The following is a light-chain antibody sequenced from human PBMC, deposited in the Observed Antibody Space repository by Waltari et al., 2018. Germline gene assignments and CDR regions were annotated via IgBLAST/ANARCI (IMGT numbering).Light chain of an antibody. CDR3: QYYGTAPGT. J-gene: IGKJ2*01. Sequence: EIALSQSPGTLSLSPGERATLSCRASPSLTGGFVAWYQHKPGQAPRLLMYGASTRATAIPDRFRGSGSGADFTLTITTVEPEDFAVYYCQYYGTAPGTFGQGTKLEI. CDR1: PSLTGGF. CDR2: GAS. V-gene: IGKV3-20*01.